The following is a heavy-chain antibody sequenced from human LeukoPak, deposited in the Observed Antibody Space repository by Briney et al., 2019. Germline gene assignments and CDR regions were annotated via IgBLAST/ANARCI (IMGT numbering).Heavy chain of an antibody. CDR1: GDSISSSSYY. J-gene: IGHJ4*02. Sequence: SETLSLTCIVSGDSISSSSYYWGWVRQPPGKGLERIGSIFSGSTYYNPSLKSRVTISLNTSKNQFSLNLSSVTAADSAVYYCARQGERPGISAYWGQGTLVTVSS. CDR3: ARQGERPGISAY. D-gene: IGHD1-26*01. CDR2: IFSGST. V-gene: IGHV4-39*01.